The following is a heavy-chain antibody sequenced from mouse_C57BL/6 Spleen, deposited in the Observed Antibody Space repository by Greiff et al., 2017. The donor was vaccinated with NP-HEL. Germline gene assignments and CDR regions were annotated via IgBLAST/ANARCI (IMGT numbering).Heavy chain of an antibody. V-gene: IGHV1-55*01. Sequence: QVQLQQSGAELVKPGASVKMSCKASGYTFTSYWITWVKRRPGQGLEWIGDIYPGSGSTNYNEKFKSKATLTVDTSSSTAYMQLSSLTSEDSAVYYCAREGDDPWFAYWGQGTLVTVSA. CDR3: AREGDDPWFAY. D-gene: IGHD2-3*01. J-gene: IGHJ3*01. CDR2: IYPGSGST. CDR1: GYTFTSYW.